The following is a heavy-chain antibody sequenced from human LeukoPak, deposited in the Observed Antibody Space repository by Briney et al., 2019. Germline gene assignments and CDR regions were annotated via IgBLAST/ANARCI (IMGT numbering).Heavy chain of an antibody. Sequence: SETLSLTCTVSGGSISSYYWSWIRQPPGKGLEWIGYIYYSGSTNYNPSLKSRVTISVDTSKNQFSLKLSSVTAADTAVYYCASSSLQTFDYWGRGTLVTVSS. CDR3: ASSSLQTFDY. CDR2: IYYSGST. CDR1: GGSISSYY. D-gene: IGHD4-11*01. V-gene: IGHV4-59*01. J-gene: IGHJ4*02.